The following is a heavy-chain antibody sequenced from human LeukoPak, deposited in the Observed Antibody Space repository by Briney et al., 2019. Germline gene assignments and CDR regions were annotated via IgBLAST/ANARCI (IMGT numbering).Heavy chain of an antibody. CDR1: GGSISSSSYY. Sequence: SETLSLTCTVSGGSISSSSYYWGWIRQPPGKGLEWIGSIYHSGSTYYNPSLKSRVTISVDTSKNQFSLKLSSVTAADTAVYYCARDDSSSIDYWGQGTLVTVSS. CDR3: ARDDSSSIDY. CDR2: IYHSGST. V-gene: IGHV4-39*07. J-gene: IGHJ4*02. D-gene: IGHD6-6*01.